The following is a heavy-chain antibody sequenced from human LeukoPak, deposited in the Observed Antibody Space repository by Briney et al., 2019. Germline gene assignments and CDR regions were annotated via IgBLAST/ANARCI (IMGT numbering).Heavy chain of an antibody. CDR2: ISSSSSYI. CDR1: GFTFSSYS. J-gene: IGHJ4*02. Sequence: GGSLRLSCAASGFTFSSYSMNWVRQAPGKGLEWVSSISSSSSYIYYADSVKGRFTISRDNAKNSLYLQMNSLRAEDTAVYYCARGPNWNYVQGVGYWGQGTLVTVSS. V-gene: IGHV3-21*01. CDR3: ARGPNWNYVQGVGY. D-gene: IGHD1-7*01.